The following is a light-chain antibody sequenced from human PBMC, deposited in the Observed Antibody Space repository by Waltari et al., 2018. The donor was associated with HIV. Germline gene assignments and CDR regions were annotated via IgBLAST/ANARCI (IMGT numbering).Light chain of an antibody. J-gene: IGLJ1*01. V-gene: IGLV2-14*01. CDR2: EVS. CDR3: SSYTSSSTLHV. Sequence: QSALTQPASVSGSPGQSITISCTGTSSDVGGYNYVSWYQQHPGKAPKRMIYEVSNLPSGVSNRFSGSKSGNTASLTISGLQAEDEADYYCSSYTSSSTLHVFGTGTKVTVL. CDR1: SSDVGGYNY.